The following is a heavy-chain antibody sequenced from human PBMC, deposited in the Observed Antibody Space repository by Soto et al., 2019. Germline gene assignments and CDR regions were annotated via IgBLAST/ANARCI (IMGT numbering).Heavy chain of an antibody. D-gene: IGHD3-22*01. Sequence: ASVKVSCKASGYTFTSYAMHWVRQAPGRRLEWMGWINAGNSDTTYSQKFQGRVTITSDTSASTAYMELTSLTSEDTAVYYCARDFSMVVVVPGYWGQGTLVTVSS. J-gene: IGHJ4*02. CDR1: GYTFTSYA. CDR3: ARDFSMVVVVPGY. V-gene: IGHV1-3*01. CDR2: INAGNSDT.